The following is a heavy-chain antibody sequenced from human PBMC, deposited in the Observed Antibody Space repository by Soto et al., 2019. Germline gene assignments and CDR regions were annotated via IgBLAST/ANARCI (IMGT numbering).Heavy chain of an antibody. CDR1: GGSISSGGCY. CDR3: ARGADNSYNWFDP. J-gene: IGHJ5*02. CDR2: VYYSGST. Sequence: ASETLSLTCTVSGGSISSGGCYWNWIRQHPGKGLEWIGYVYYSGSTYYTPSLRSRVTMSADTSKNQFSLKLSSVTAADTALYYCARGADNSYNWFDPWGQGTLVTVS. V-gene: IGHV4-31*03. D-gene: IGHD3-9*01.